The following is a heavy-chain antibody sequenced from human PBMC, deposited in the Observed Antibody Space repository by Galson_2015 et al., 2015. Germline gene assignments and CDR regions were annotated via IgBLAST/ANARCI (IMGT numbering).Heavy chain of an antibody. D-gene: IGHD3-3*01. CDR1: GFTFSSYA. CDR3: ARADTHYDIWSGMTSLYFFDY. CDR2: ISSTGDML. J-gene: IGHJ4*02. Sequence: SLRLSCAASGFTFSSYAMNWVRQTPGKGLEWVSYISSTGDMLYYADFVKGRFTISRDSAKNSLDLQMNSLRAEDTAVYYCARADTHYDIWSGMTSLYFFDYWGQGTLVTVSS. V-gene: IGHV3-48*03.